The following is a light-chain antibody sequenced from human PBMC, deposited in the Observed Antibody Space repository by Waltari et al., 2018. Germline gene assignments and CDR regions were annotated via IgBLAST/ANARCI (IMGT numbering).Light chain of an antibody. CDR3: SSYTSSSTQVV. CDR1: RSDVGGYNY. J-gene: IGLJ2*01. Sequence: QSALTQPASVSGSPGPSITISCTGTRSDVGGYNYVSWYQQHPGKAPKLMIYEVSNRPSGVSNRFSGSKSGNTASLTISGLQAEDEADYYCSSYTSSSTQVVFGGGTKLTVL. CDR2: EVS. V-gene: IGLV2-14*01.